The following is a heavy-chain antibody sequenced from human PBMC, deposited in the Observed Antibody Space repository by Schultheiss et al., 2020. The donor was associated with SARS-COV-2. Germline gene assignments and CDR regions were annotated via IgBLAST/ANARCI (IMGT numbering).Heavy chain of an antibody. D-gene: IGHD6-6*01. CDR1: GGSFSGYY. V-gene: IGHV4-34*01. CDR3: ARASRSSSSFFGWFDP. J-gene: IGHJ5*02. Sequence: SETLSLTCAVYGGSFSGYYWSWIRQPPGKGLEWIGEINYSGSTNYNPSLKSRVTISVDTSKNQFSLKLSSVTAADTAVYYCARASRSSSSFFGWFDPWGQGTLVTVSS. CDR2: INYSGST.